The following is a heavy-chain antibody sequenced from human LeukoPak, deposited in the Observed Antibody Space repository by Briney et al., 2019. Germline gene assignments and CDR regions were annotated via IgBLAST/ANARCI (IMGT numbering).Heavy chain of an antibody. D-gene: IGHD3-16*01. Sequence: GGSLRLSCAASGFTFSSYAMSWVRQAPGKGLEWVSASSGSAGSTYYADSVKGRFTISRDNSKNTLYLQMNSLRAEDTAVYYCAKDQEEGGAFDIWGQGTMVTVSS. V-gene: IGHV3-23*01. CDR1: GFTFSSYA. J-gene: IGHJ3*02. CDR3: AKDQEEGGAFDI. CDR2: SSGSAGST.